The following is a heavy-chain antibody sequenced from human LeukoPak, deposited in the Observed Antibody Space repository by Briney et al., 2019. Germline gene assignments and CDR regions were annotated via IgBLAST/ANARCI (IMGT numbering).Heavy chain of an antibody. CDR3: ARVKPGFWRVVRGNNWFDP. V-gene: IGHV3-21*04. D-gene: IGHD3-10*01. CDR2: ISSSSSYI. CDR1: GFTFSSYS. J-gene: IGHJ5*02. Sequence: GGSLRLSCAASGFTFSSYSMNWVRQAPGKGLEWVSSISSSSSYIYYADSVKGRFTISRDNAKNSLYLQMNSLRSEDTAVYYCARVKPGFWRVVRGNNWFDPWGQGTLVTVSS.